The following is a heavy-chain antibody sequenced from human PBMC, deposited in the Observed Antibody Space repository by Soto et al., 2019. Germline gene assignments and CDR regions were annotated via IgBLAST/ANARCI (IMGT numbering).Heavy chain of an antibody. Sequence: QVQLQESGPGLVKPSETLSLTCTVSGGSTSGYSWSWIRQPPGKGLEWIGNFDYSGNTDHNPSLKSRVTISLDTSKNQFSLRLSSVTASDTAVSYCARHYLHRIKYETFVGLDAFDLWGQGTMVTVSS. V-gene: IGHV4-59*08. CDR2: FDYSGNT. D-gene: IGHD2-21*01. J-gene: IGHJ3*01. CDR3: ARHYLHRIKYETFVGLDAFDL. CDR1: GGSTSGYS.